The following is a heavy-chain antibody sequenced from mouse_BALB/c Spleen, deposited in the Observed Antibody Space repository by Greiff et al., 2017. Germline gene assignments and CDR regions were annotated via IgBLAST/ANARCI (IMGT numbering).Heavy chain of an antibody. V-gene: IGHV1S132*01. D-gene: IGHD3-1*01. CDR3: ARGGDGRDY. J-gene: IGHJ2*01. CDR2: IFPGTGTT. CDR1: GYTFTSYW. Sequence: VQLQESGAELVKPGASVKLSCKTSGYTFTSYWIQWVKQRPGQGLGWIGEIFPGTGTTYYNEKFKGKATLTIDTSSSTAYMQLSSLTSEDSAVYFCARGGDGRDYWGQGTTLTVSS.